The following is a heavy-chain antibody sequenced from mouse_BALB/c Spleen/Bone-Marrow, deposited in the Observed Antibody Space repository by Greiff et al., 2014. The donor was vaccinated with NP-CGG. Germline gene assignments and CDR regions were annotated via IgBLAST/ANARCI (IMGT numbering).Heavy chain of an antibody. CDR3: ARVYLWYFDV. CDR2: IWAGGST. V-gene: IGHV2-9*02. CDR1: GFSFTSYG. Sequence: VKLVESGPGLVAPSQILSVTCTVSGFSFTSYGVHWVRQPPGKGLEWLGVIWAGGSTNYNSALMSRLSISKDNSKSQVFLKMNILQTDDTAMYYCARVYLWYFDVWGAGTTVTVSS. D-gene: IGHD2-3*01. J-gene: IGHJ1*01.